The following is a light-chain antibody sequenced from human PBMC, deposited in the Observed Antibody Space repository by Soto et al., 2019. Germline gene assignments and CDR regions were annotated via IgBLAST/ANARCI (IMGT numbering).Light chain of an antibody. CDR3: QQYDTLPLT. V-gene: IGKV1-33*01. Sequence: DLQMTQSPSSLSASVGDRVTITCQASQDIRHYLNWYQQKPGKAPKLLIYDASNLETGVPSRFSGSGSGTDFTFTISSLQSEDIAAYYCQQYDTLPLTFGGGTKVAIK. J-gene: IGKJ4*01. CDR1: QDIRHY. CDR2: DAS.